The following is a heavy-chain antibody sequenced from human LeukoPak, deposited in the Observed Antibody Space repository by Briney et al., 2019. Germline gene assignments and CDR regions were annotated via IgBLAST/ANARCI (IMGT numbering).Heavy chain of an antibody. CDR3: ARAYYYGSGSYYKGNYYYYYYGIDV. Sequence: SVKVSCKASGGTFSSYAISWVRRAPGQGLEWMGGIIPIFGTANYAQKFQGRVTITADESTSTAYMELSSLRSEDTAVYYCARAYYYGSGSYYKGNYYYYYYGIDVWGQGTTVTVSS. V-gene: IGHV1-69*13. CDR1: GGTFSSYA. CDR2: IIPIFGTA. D-gene: IGHD3-10*01. J-gene: IGHJ6*02.